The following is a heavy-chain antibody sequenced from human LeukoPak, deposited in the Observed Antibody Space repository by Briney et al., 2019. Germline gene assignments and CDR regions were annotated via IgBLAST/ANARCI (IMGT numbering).Heavy chain of an antibody. CDR3: ARVATPLVVVAATQIPDHYYYYGMDV. V-gene: IGHV3-48*04. J-gene: IGHJ6*02. CDR1: GFTFSSYS. D-gene: IGHD2-15*01. CDR2: ISSSSSTI. Sequence: GGSLRLSCAASGFTFSSYSMNWVRQAPGKGLEWVSYISSSSSTIYYADSVKGRFTISRDNAKNSLYLQMNSLRAEDTAVYYCARVATPLVVVAATQIPDHYYYYGMDVWGQGTTVTVSS.